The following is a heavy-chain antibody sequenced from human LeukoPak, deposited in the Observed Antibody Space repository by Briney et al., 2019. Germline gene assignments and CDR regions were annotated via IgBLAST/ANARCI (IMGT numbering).Heavy chain of an antibody. J-gene: IGHJ3*02. CDR1: GGSISSDSYY. CDR2: IHTSGTT. Sequence: SETLSLTCTVSGGSISSDSYYWSWIRQPAGKGLEWIGRIHTSGTTNYNPSLKSRVTISVDTSKDQFSLKLSSVTAADTAVYYCASTMGSSGYYFGAFDIWGQGTMVTVSS. V-gene: IGHV4-61*02. D-gene: IGHD3-22*01. CDR3: ASTMGSSGYYFGAFDI.